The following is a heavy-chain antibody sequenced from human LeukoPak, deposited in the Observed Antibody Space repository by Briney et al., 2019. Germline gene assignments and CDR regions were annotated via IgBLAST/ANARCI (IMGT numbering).Heavy chain of an antibody. J-gene: IGHJ5*02. CDR3: ARVPGGNSFEP. Sequence: SETLSLTCTVSGGSISSYYWSWIRQPPGKGLEWIGYIYYNRSTNYNPSLKSRVTMSVDTSKNQFSLNLSSVTAADTAVYYCARVPGGNSFEPWGQGTLVTISS. D-gene: IGHD4-23*01. V-gene: IGHV4-59*01. CDR1: GGSISSYY. CDR2: IYYNRST.